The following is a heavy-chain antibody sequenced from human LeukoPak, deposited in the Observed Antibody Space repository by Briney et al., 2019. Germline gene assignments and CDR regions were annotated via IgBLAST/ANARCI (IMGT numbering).Heavy chain of an antibody. CDR3: ARVHYYDGAVRH. J-gene: IGHJ1*01. D-gene: IGHD3-22*01. V-gene: IGHV3-33*01. Sequence: QPGRSLRLSCAASGFTFSSYGMHWVRQAPGKGLEWVAVIWYDGSNKYYADSVKGRFTISRNNSKNTLYLQMNSLRAEDTVVYYCARVHYYDGAVRHWGQGTLVTVSS. CDR2: IWYDGSNK. CDR1: GFTFSSYG.